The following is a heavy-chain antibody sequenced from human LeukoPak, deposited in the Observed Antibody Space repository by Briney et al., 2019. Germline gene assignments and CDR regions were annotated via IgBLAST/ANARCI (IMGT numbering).Heavy chain of an antibody. CDR1: GFTFSDYW. CDR3: ARVTTNGYFEY. Sequence: PGGSLRLSCAASGFTFSDYWMSWVRQAPGKGLEWVASIKFDESEKHYMDSVKGRFTISRDSAKSSLYLQMNSLGAEDTAVYFCARVTTNGYFEYWGQGSLVTVSP. D-gene: IGHD1-1*01. V-gene: IGHV3-7*04. CDR2: IKFDESEK. J-gene: IGHJ4*02.